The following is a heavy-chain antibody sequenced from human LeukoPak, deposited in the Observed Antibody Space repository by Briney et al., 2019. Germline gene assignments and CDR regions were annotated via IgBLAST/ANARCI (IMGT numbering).Heavy chain of an antibody. D-gene: IGHD5-18*01. J-gene: IGHJ4*02. CDR3: ARENDRYGRIDY. CDR1: GDSISSYY. V-gene: IGHV4-59*01. CDR2: IYYSGST. Sequence: PSETLSLTCTVSGDSISSYYWNWIRQPPGKGLEWIGYIYYSGSTNYNPSLKSRVTISINTSKNQFSLRLSSVTAADTAVYYCARENDRYGRIDYWGQGTQVTVSS.